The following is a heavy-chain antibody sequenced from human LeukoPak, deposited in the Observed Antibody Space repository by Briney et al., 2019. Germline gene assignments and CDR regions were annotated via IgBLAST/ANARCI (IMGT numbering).Heavy chain of an antibody. CDR3: AKDRMVTSNLDY. CDR1: GFTFSSYA. CDR2: ISYDGSNK. V-gene: IGHV3-30*04. D-gene: IGHD5-18*01. J-gene: IGHJ4*02. Sequence: GGSLRLSCAASGFTFSSYAMHWVRQAPGKGLEWVAVISYDGSNKYYADSVKGRFTISRDNSKNTLYLQMNSLRAEDTAVHYCAKDRMVTSNLDYWGQGTLVTVSS.